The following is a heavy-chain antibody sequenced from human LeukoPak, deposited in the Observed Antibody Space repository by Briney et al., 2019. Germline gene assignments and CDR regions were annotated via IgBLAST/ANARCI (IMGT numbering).Heavy chain of an antibody. V-gene: IGHV3-33*01. CDR1: GFSFDXYA. J-gene: IGHJ4*02. D-gene: IGHD2-15*01. CDR2: IWYDGSNK. Sequence: XLRLSXXXSGFSFDXYAMHWVRQAPGKGLEWVAVIWYDGSNKYYADSVKGRFTISRDNSKNTLYLQMNSLRAEDTAVYYCAGGYCSGGSCYRSVGYWGQGTLVTVSS. CDR3: AGGYCSGGSCYRSVGY.